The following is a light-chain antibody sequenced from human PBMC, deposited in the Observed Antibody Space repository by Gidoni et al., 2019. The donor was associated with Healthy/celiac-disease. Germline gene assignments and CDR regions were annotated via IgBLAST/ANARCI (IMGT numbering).Light chain of an antibody. J-gene: IGKJ2*01. CDR3: QQRYSTPYT. CDR1: QSISSY. V-gene: IGKV1-39*01. Sequence: DIKMTQSQSSLSASVGNRVTITCRASQSISSYLNWYQQKPGKAPKLLIYAESSLQSGGPSRFSGSGSGTDFTHTISSLQPEDFATYYCQQRYSTPYTFGQXTKLEIK. CDR2: AES.